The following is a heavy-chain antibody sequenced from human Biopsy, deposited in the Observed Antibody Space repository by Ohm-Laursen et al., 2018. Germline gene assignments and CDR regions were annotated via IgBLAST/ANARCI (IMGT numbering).Heavy chain of an antibody. J-gene: IGHJ6*02. CDR1: TGSISSVY. V-gene: IGHV4-59*01. CDR3: ARATNSTGWPCYYFYGMDV. D-gene: IGHD2/OR15-2a*01. Sequence: SETLSLTCTGSTGSISSVYWSRLRQSPGMGREWIGYIYYSGSTNYNSFLKSRVTISVDASKNQFSLRLNSVTAADTVVYYCARATNSTGWPCYYFYGMDVWGQGTTVTVSS. CDR2: IYYSGST.